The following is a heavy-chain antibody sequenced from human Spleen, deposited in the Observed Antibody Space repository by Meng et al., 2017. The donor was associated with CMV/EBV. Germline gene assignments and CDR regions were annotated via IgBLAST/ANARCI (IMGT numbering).Heavy chain of an antibody. J-gene: IGHJ4*02. Sequence: GGSLRLSCAASGFTFRSYWMHWVRQAPGKGLVWVSRISSDGKYTSYADSVKGRFTISRDNSRNTLYLQMNSLRGEDTALYYCAKSVAGVGVVNCFDHWGQGTLVTVSS. CDR3: AKSVAGVGVVNCFDH. CDR2: ISSDGKYT. V-gene: IGHV3-74*01. D-gene: IGHD3-3*01. CDR1: GFTFRSYW.